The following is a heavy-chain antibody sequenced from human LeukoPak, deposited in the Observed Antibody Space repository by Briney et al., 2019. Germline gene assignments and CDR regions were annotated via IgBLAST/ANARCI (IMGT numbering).Heavy chain of an antibody. Sequence: SETLSLTCTVSGGSISSYYWSWIRQPAGKGLEWIGRIYTSGSTNYNPSLKSRVTMSVDTSKNQFSLKLSSVTAADTAVYYCARELRFLEWLPNYYYYYMDVWGKGTTVTVSS. CDR2: IYTSGST. CDR1: GGSISSYY. CDR3: ARELRFLEWLPNYYYYYMDV. V-gene: IGHV4-4*07. D-gene: IGHD3-3*01. J-gene: IGHJ6*03.